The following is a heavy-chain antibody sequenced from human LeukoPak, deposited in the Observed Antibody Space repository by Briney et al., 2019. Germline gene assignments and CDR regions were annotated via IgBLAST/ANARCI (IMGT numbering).Heavy chain of an antibody. D-gene: IGHD1-26*01. Sequence: GGSLRLSCAASGFTFNTYAMSWVRQAPGEGLEWVSAISVTGGGTYYADSAKGRFTISGDNSKNTLYLQMSSLRAEDTAVYYCVKGAWELYDWGQGTLVTVSS. J-gene: IGHJ4*02. CDR2: ISVTGGGT. CDR1: GFTFNTYA. V-gene: IGHV3-23*01. CDR3: VKGAWELYD.